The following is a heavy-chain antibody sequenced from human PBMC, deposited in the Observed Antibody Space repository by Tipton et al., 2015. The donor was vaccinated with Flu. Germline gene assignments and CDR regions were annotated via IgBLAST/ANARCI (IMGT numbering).Heavy chain of an antibody. D-gene: IGHD3-16*01. CDR1: GYSIGSGYY. CDR3: ARGRVRGGL. J-gene: IGHJ4*02. Sequence: TLSLTCAVPGYSIGSGYYWGWIRQAPGKGLEWIASIYHSGTTYYNPSLKSRVTISLDTSKNQFSLKLSSVTAADTAVYYCARGRVRGGLWGQGTLVTVSS. V-gene: IGHV4-38-2*01. CDR2: IYHSGTT.